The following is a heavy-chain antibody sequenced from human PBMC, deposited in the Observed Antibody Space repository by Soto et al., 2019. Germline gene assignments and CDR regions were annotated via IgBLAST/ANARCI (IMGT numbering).Heavy chain of an antibody. Sequence: QVQLQQWGAGLLKPSETLSLTCAVYGGSFSGYYWSWIRQPPGKGLEWIGEIDHSGSTNYNPSLKSRVTISVDTSKNQFSLKLSSVTAADTAVYYCARRRVYCSGGGCSYNWFDPWGQGTLVTVSS. CDR2: IDHSGST. V-gene: IGHV4-34*01. CDR1: GGSFSGYY. D-gene: IGHD2-15*01. J-gene: IGHJ5*02. CDR3: ARRRVYCSGGGCSYNWFDP.